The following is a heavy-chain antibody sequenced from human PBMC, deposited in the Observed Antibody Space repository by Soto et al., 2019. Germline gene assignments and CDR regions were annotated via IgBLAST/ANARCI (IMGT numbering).Heavy chain of an antibody. Sequence: GGSLRLSCAASGFTFRSFTMNWARQAPGKGLEWVSTISSNSAYIYYTDALRGRFTISRDNAKNSLHLQMNSLRAEDTAVYYCTRDASRDSSARGWFDPWGPGTLVTVSS. V-gene: IGHV3-21*01. CDR2: ISSNSAYI. CDR1: GFTFRSFT. D-gene: IGHD6-13*01. J-gene: IGHJ5*02. CDR3: TRDASRDSSARGWFDP.